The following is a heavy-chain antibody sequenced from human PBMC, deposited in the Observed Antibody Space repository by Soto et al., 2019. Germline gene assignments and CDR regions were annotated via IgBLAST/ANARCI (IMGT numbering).Heavy chain of an antibody. J-gene: IGHJ3*02. D-gene: IGHD7-27*01. CDR2: IIPIFGTA. Sequence: ASVKVSCKASGGTFSSYAISWVRQAPGQGLEWMGGIIPIFGTANYAQKFQGRVTITADASTSTAYMELSSLRSEDTAVYYCARDAQTGEYGHDAFDIWGQGTMVTVSS. CDR1: GGTFSSYA. CDR3: ARDAQTGEYGHDAFDI. V-gene: IGHV1-69*13.